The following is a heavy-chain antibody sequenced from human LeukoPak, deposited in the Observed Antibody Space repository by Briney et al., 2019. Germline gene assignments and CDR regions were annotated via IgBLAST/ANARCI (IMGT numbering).Heavy chain of an antibody. CDR3: ARGRGRLLGY. CDR1: GFTFSSYA. V-gene: IGHV3-23*01. Sequence: GGSLRLSCEASGFTFSSYAMSWVRQAPGKGLEWVSVISGSGGSTYYADSVKGRFTISRDNAKNSLYLQMNSLRAEDTAVYYCARGRGRLLGYWGQGTLVTVSS. CDR2: ISGSGGST. D-gene: IGHD3-16*01. J-gene: IGHJ4*02.